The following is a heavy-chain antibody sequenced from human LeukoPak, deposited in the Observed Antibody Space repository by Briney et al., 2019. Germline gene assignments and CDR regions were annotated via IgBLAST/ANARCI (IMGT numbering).Heavy chain of an antibody. CDR1: GFTFSSYW. Sequence: GGSLRLSCAASGFTFSSYWMHWVRQAPGKGLVWVSRINSDGSSTIYADSVKGRFTISRDNAKNTLYLQMNSLRVEDTAVYYCEVTYYYESGSRPRGDPWGQGIQVTVSS. D-gene: IGHD3-10*01. CDR2: INSDGSST. CDR3: EVTYYYESGSRPRGDP. V-gene: IGHV3-74*01. J-gene: IGHJ5*02.